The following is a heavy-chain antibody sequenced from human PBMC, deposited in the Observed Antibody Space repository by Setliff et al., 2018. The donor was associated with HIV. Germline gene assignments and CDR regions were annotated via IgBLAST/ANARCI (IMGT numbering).Heavy chain of an antibody. Sequence: GESLKISCVASGFDFGSYSLNWVRQAPGKGLEWVSSISSSSTYIYYADSVKGRFTISRDNAKNSLYLQMNSLRAEDTAVYYCARVGGPFYYHYYYMDVWGKGTTVTVSS. CDR2: ISSSSTYI. CDR1: GFDFGSYS. V-gene: IGHV3-21*06. J-gene: IGHJ6*03. D-gene: IGHD3-16*01. CDR3: ARVGGPFYYHYYYMDV.